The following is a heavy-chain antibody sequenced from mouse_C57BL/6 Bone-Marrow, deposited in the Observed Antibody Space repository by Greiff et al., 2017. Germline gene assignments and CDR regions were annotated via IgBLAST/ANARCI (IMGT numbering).Heavy chain of an antibody. Sequence: VQLQQPGAELVKPGASVKLSCKASGYTFTSYWMHWVKQRPGQGLEWIGMIHPNSGSTNYNEKFKSKVTLTVDKSSSTAYMQLSSLTSEDSAVYYCARSRLTGPFAYWGQGTLVTVSA. D-gene: IGHD4-1*01. V-gene: IGHV1-64*01. CDR2: IHPNSGST. CDR1: GYTFTSYW. J-gene: IGHJ3*01. CDR3: ARSRLTGPFAY.